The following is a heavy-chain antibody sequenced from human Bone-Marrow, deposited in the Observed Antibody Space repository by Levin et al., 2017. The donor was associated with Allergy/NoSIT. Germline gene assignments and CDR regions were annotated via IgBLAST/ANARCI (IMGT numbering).Heavy chain of an antibody. CDR2: ISSSSSYT. CDR3: ARSGLYSSSWYYDAFDI. J-gene: IGHJ3*02. Sequence: SCAASGFTFSDYYMSWIRQAPGKGLEWVSYISSSSSYTNYADSVKGRFTISRDNAKNSLYLQMNSLRAEDTAVYYCARSGLYSSSWYYDAFDIWGQGTMVTVSS. CDR1: GFTFSDYY. V-gene: IGHV3-11*03. D-gene: IGHD6-13*01.